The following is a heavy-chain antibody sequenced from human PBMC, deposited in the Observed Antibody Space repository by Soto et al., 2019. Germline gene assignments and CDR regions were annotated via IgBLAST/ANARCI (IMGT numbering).Heavy chain of an antibody. CDR2: INPGDSNT. D-gene: IGHD3-10*01. CDR3: ARQNVLRGAKWFDP. Sequence: GESLKISCRAFGYSFTNNWIGWVRQMPGKGLEWMGIINPGDSNTRYSPSFQGQVTISADRSTSTAYLQWSGLRASDTAIYYCARQNVLRGAKWFDPCGQGALVTVSS. J-gene: IGHJ5*02. V-gene: IGHV5-51*01. CDR1: GYSFTNNW.